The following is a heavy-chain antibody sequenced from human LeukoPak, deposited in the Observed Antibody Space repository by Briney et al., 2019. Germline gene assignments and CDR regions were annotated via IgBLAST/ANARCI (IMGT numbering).Heavy chain of an antibody. CDR1: GGSLSSYY. CDR2: IYYSGST. D-gene: IGHD3-3*01. CDR3: ARISKNPTYYDFWSGYYDAFDI. Sequence: SETLSLTCTVSGGSLSSYYWSWIRQPPGKGLEWIGYIYYSGSTNYNPSLKSRVTISVDTSKNQFSLKLSSVTAADTAVYYCARISKNPTYYDFWSGYYDAFDIWGQGTMVTVSS. J-gene: IGHJ3*02. V-gene: IGHV4-59*01.